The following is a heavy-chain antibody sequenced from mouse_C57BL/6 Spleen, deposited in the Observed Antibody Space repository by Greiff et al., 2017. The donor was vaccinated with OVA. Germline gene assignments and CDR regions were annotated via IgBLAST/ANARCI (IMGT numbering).Heavy chain of an antibody. J-gene: IGHJ4*01. CDR1: GYTFTDYN. CDR3: AREADGYAMDY. V-gene: IGHV1-22*01. Sequence: EVQVVESGPELVKPGASVKMSCKASGYTFTDYNMHWVKQSHGKSLEWIGYINPNNGGTSYNQKFKGKATLTVNKSSSTAYMELRSLTSEDSAVYYCAREADGYAMDYWGQGTSVTVSS. CDR2: INPNNGGT.